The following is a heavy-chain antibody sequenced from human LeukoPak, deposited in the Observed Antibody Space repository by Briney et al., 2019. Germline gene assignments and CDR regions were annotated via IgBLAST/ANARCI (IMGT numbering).Heavy chain of an antibody. V-gene: IGHV3-30-3*01. Sequence: GGSLRLSCAASGFTFSSYAMHWVRQAPGKGLEWVAVISYDGSNKYYADSVRGRFTISRDNSKNTVYLQMNSLRAEDTAVFYCAKDYYDNSGYLALGSWGQGTLVTVSS. J-gene: IGHJ1*01. CDR1: GFTFSSYA. CDR2: ISYDGSNK. CDR3: AKDYYDNSGYLALGS. D-gene: IGHD3-22*01.